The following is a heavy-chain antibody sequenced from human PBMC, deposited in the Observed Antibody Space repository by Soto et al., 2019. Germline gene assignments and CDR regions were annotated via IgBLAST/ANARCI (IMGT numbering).Heavy chain of an antibody. D-gene: IGHD6-19*01. V-gene: IGHV3-33*01. CDR2: IWYDGSNK. J-gene: IGHJ3*02. CDR3: GTVSDSSGWYGTDAFDI. Sequence: QVQLVESGGVVVQPGRSLRLSCAASGFTVSSYGMHWVRQAPGKGLEWVAVIWYDGSNKYYADSVKGRFTISRDNSKNTLSLQMNSMRAEDTAVYYCGTVSDSSGWYGTDAFDIWGQGTMVTVSS. CDR1: GFTVSSYG.